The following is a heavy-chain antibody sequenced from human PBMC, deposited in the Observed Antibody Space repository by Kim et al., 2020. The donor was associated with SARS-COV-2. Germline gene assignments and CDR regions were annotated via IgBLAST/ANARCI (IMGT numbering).Heavy chain of an antibody. D-gene: IGHD4-17*01. V-gene: IGHV3-15*01. CDR1: GFTFSNTW. J-gene: IGHJ4*02. CDR2: IRSKTDGGTT. Sequence: GGSLRLSCAASGFTFSNTWMSWVRQAPGKGLEWVGLIRSKTDGGTTEYAAPVKGRFTISRDDSKNTLYLQMNSRETEDTAVYYCTTYAYGGKGFWGQGTL. CDR3: TTYAYGGKGF.